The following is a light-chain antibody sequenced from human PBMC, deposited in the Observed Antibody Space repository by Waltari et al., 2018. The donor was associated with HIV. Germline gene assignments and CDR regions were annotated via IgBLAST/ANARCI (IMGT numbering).Light chain of an antibody. J-gene: IGLJ1*01. CDR1: SSDVGGYNY. Sequence: QSALTQPRSVSGSPGQSVTISCTGTSSDVGGYNYVSWYQQQPVKAPKLVIYDVSKRPSGVPDRFSGSKSANTASLTISGLQAEYEADYYCCSYAGSYTYVFGTGTKVTVL. V-gene: IGLV2-11*01. CDR3: CSYAGSYTYV. CDR2: DVS.